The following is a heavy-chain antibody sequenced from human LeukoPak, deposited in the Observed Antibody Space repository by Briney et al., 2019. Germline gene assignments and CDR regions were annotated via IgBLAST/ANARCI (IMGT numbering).Heavy chain of an antibody. J-gene: IGHJ4*02. CDR3: ARGVQLDY. CDR1: GGSFSGYY. Sequence: SETLSLTCAVYGGSFSGYYWSWIRQPPGQGLEWIGEINHSGSTNYNPSLKSRVTISVDTSKNQFSLKLSSVTAADTAVYYCARGVQLDYWGQGTLVTVSS. CDR2: INHSGST. V-gene: IGHV4-34*01. D-gene: IGHD5-18*01.